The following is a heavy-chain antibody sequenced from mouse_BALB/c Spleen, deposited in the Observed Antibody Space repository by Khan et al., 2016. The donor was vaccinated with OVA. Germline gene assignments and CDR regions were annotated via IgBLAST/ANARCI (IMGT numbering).Heavy chain of an antibody. Sequence: VRLQQSGAEFVKPGASVKLSCTASGFNIKDTYMHWINQRPQQGLVWIGRIDPANGNVKYDPKFQDKATIAADASSNTAYLHLSSLTSEDTAVYYCTSGAYNGLFAYWGQGTLVTVSA. J-gene: IGHJ3*01. D-gene: IGHD2-10*01. CDR1: GFNIKDTY. CDR3: TSGAYNGLFAY. V-gene: IGHV14-3*02. CDR2: IDPANGNV.